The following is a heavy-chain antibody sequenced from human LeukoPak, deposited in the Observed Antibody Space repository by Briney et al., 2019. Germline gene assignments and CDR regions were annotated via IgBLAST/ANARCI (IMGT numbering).Heavy chain of an antibody. CDR3: GRQAGSYSHDAFDI. V-gene: IGHV5-51*01. J-gene: IGHJ3*02. D-gene: IGHD1-26*01. Sequence: GESLKISCKGSGYSFTSYWIGWVRQMPGKGLEWMGIIYPGDSDTRYSPSFQGQVTISADKSISTAYLRWSSLKASDTAMYYCGRQAGSYSHDAFDIWAQGTMVTVSS. CDR2: IYPGDSDT. CDR1: GYSFTSYW.